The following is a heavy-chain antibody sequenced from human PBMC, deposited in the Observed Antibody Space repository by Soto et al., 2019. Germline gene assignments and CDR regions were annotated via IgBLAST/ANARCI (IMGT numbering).Heavy chain of an antibody. CDR1: GYNFELYS. Sequence: VQLTQSEAQLKQPGSSMKVSCQTSGYNFELYSLNWVRQVPGQRPEWLRGVLPLYKKAIYPPQFQGRVTFYANSSTRAVSLKMTSLLSDDSGIYFCARDQGVSLLSTLFDIWGQGTPVTVS. J-gene: IGHJ1*01. V-gene: IGHV1-69*14. CDR2: VLPLYKKA. CDR3: ARDQGVSLLSTLFDI. D-gene: IGHD3-10*02.